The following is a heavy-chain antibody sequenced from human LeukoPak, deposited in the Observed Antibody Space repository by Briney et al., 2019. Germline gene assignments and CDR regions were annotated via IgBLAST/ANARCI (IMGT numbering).Heavy chain of an antibody. J-gene: IGHJ4*02. CDR3: ARGRKYSGSFDY. D-gene: IGHD6-6*01. CDR2: IIPIFGTA. V-gene: IGHV1-69*13. Sequence: SVKVSCKASGYTFTSYGISWVRQAPGQGLEWMGGIIPIFGTANYAQKFQGRVTITADESTSTAYMELSSLRSEGTAVYYCARGRKYSGSFDYWGQGTLVTVSS. CDR1: GYTFTSYG.